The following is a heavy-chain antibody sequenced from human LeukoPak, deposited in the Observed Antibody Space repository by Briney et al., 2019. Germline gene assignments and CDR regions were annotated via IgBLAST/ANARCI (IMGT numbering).Heavy chain of an antibody. CDR3: ATETNGRHYDY. CDR2: IGPTGSDR. CDR1: GLTFSTSG. J-gene: IGHJ4*02. V-gene: IGHV3-21*06. Sequence: GGSLRLSCTASGLTFSTSGFNWVRQAPGKGLEWVASIGPTGSDRYHADSIKGGFTISRDNANNFLYLQMNSLRAEDTAVYYCATETNGRHYDYWGQGTLLTVSS. D-gene: IGHD1-14*01.